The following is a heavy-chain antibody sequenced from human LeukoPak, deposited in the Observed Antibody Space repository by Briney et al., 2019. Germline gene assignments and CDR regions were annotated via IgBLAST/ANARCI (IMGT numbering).Heavy chain of an antibody. CDR1: GYTFTGYY. CDR2: INPNSGGT. D-gene: IGHD2-21*01. CDR3: ARVIQVIHPGY. J-gene: IGHJ4*02. Sequence: ASVKVSCKASGYTFTGYYMHWVRQAPGQGLEWMGWINPNSGGTNYAQEFQGRVTMTRDTSISTAYMELSRLRSDDTAVYYCARVIQVIHPGYWGQGTLVTVSS. V-gene: IGHV1-2*02.